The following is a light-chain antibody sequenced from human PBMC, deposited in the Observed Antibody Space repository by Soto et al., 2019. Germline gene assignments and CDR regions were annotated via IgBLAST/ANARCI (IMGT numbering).Light chain of an antibody. V-gene: IGKV1-33*01. CDR3: QQYDNLPIT. J-gene: IGKJ4*01. Sequence: DIQMTQSPSSLSASVGDRVTITCQASQDISNYLNWYQQKPGKAPKLLIYDASNLETGVTSRFSGSGSGTDFTFTTSSLQPEDIATYYCQQYDNLPITFGGGTKVEIK. CDR2: DAS. CDR1: QDISNY.